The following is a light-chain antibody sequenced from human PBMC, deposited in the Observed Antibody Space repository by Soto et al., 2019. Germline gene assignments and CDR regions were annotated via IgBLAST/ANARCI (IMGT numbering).Light chain of an antibody. J-gene: IGLJ3*02. Sequence: QSALTQPRSVSGSPGQSVTISCTGTSSDVGGYNYVSWYQQHPGKAPKLIIYDVSKRPSGVPDRFPGSKSGNTASLTISGLQTEDEADYYCCSYAGSYSWVFGGGTKLTVL. V-gene: IGLV2-11*01. CDR3: CSYAGSYSWV. CDR1: SSDVGGYNY. CDR2: DVS.